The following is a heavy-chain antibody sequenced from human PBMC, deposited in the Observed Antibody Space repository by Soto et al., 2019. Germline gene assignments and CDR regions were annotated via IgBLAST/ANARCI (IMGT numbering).Heavy chain of an antibody. D-gene: IGHD3-22*01. J-gene: IGHJ5*02. CDR2: IFYTGST. CDR3: ARPSSFHDSNGHYYH. V-gene: IGHV4-39*01. Sequence: PSETLSLTCSVSGGSISSSSYYWGWIRQPPGKGLEWIGSIFYTGSTYYNPSLKSRVAISVDTSNNQFSLNLTSVTAADTAVYYCARPSSFHDSNGHYYHWGQGTLVTVSS. CDR1: GGSISSSSYY.